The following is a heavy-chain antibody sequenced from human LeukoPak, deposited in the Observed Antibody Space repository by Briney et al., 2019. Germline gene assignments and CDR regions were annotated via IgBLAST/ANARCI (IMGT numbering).Heavy chain of an antibody. J-gene: IGHJ4*02. CDR2: IKRKGDDGTI. D-gene: IGHD3/OR15-3a*01. Sequence: GGSLRLSCAASGFTFNNAWMSWVRQAPGKGLEWVGRIKRKGDDGTIDYAAPVKGRFTISRDDSKNTLYLQMNSPKSEDTAVYYCTAGTGRSDFDYWGQGTPVTVSS. V-gene: IGHV3-15*01. CDR3: TAGTGRSDFDY. CDR1: GFTFNNAW.